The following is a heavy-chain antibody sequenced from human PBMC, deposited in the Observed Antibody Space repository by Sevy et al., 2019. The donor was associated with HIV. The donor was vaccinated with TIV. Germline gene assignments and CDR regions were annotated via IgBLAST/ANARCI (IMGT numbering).Heavy chain of an antibody. D-gene: IGHD3-22*01. CDR3: TTGAYYYDSGGYRGFDY. Sequence: GGSLRLSCAASGFTFNNAWMSWVRQAPGKGLEWVGRIKSKTDGGTTDYAAPVKGRFTISRDDSKNTLYLQMNSLKTEDTAVSYCTTGAYYYDSGGYRGFDYWGQGTLVTVSS. CDR1: GFTFNNAW. J-gene: IGHJ4*02. V-gene: IGHV3-15*01. CDR2: IKSKTDGGTT.